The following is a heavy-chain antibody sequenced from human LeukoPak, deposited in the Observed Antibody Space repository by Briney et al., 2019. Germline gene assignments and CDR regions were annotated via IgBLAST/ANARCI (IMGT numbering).Heavy chain of an antibody. J-gene: IGHJ3*02. D-gene: IGHD1-14*01. CDR1: GYTFTSYG. CDR3: ARGGTYGETGDAFDI. Sequence: GASVKVSCEASGYTFTSYGISWVRQAPGQGLEWMGWISAYNGNTNYAQKLQGRVTMTTDTSTSTAYMELRSLRSDDTAVYYCARGGTYGETGDAFDIWGQGTMVTVSS. CDR2: ISAYNGNT. V-gene: IGHV1-18*01.